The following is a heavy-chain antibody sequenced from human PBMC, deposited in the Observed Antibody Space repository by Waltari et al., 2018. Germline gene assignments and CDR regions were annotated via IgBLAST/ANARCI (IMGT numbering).Heavy chain of an antibody. J-gene: IGHJ4*02. CDR3: AREGKDRAFDY. CDR1: GFTFSNYW. D-gene: IGHD2-15*01. CDR2: IKSDGSTT. Sequence: EVQLVESGGGLVQPGGSLRLSCAASGFTFSNYWMHWVRQSPGTGLVWVSRIKSDGSTTTYADSVKGRFTISRDNAKNTLYLQMNGLTADDTAVYYCAREGKDRAFDYWGQGTLGTVSS. V-gene: IGHV3-74*03.